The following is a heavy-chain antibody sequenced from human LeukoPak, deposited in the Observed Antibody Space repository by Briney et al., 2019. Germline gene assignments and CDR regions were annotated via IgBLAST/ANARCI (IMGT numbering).Heavy chain of an antibody. D-gene: IGHD3-10*01. CDR3: AKDLDLLLWFGELLSPTGPDY. V-gene: IGHV3-30*18. CDR1: GFTFSSYG. J-gene: IGHJ4*02. Sequence: GGSLRLSCAASGFTFSSYGMHWVRQAPGKGLEWVAVISYDGSNKYYADSVKGRFTISRDNSKNTLYLQMNSLRAEDTAVYYCAKDLDLLLWFGELLSPTGPDYWGQGTLVTVSS. CDR2: ISYDGSNK.